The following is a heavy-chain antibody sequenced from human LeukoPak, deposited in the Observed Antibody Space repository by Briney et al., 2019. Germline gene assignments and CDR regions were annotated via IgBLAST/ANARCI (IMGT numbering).Heavy chain of an antibody. Sequence: ASVKVSCKASGYTFTGYYMHGMRPAPGRGLDWMGWINHNSGGTNYAQKFQGRVTMTTDTFSRAAYMELRSLRSDDTAVYYCARDFGENYYDSSGSIDYGGQGTLVTVSS. CDR2: INHNSGGT. J-gene: IGHJ4*02. CDR3: ARDFGENYYDSSGSIDY. V-gene: IGHV1-2*02. D-gene: IGHD3-22*01. CDR1: GYTFTGYY.